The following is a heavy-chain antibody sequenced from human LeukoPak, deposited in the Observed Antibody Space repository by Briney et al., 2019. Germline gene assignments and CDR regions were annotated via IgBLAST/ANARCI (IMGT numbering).Heavy chain of an antibody. J-gene: IGHJ4*02. V-gene: IGHV3-66*02. Sequence: GGSLRLSCTVSGFTVSTNSMSWVRQAPGKGLEWVSFIYSDNTHYSDSVKGRFTISRDNSKNTLYLQMNSLRAEDTAVYYCARTSTTGLHFDYWGQGTLVTVSS. CDR2: IYSDNT. D-gene: IGHD1-14*01. CDR1: GFTVSTNS. CDR3: ARTSTTGLHFDY.